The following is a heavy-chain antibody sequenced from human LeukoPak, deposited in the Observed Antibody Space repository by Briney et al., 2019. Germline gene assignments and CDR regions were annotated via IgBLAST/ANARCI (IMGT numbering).Heavy chain of an antibody. CDR3: ARDGSSGWYGAFDI. J-gene: IGHJ3*02. D-gene: IGHD6-19*01. CDR2: ISSSSSYI. Sequence: GGSLRLSCAASGFTFSSYGMHWVRQAPGKGLEWVSSISSSSSYIYYADSVKGRFTISRDNAKNSLYLQMNSLRAEDTTVYYCARDGSSGWYGAFDIWGQGTMVTVSS. CDR1: GFTFSSYG. V-gene: IGHV3-21*01.